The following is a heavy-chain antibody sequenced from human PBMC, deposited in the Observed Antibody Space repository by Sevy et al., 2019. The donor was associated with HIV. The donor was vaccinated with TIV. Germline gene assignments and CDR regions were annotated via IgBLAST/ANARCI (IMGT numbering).Heavy chain of an antibody. CDR1: GDSIGSSYY. CDR3: AREGGGDNGYYYSYYGMDV. V-gene: IGHV4-59*13. D-gene: IGHD6-25*01. Sequence: SETLSLTCTVSGDSIGSSYYWNWIRQSPGKGLEWIGYIVYSGTTNYNASLKNRVTVSLDTSKNHFSLELTSVTAADMAVYYCAREGGGDNGYYYSYYGMDVWGQGTTVTVSS. CDR2: IVYSGTT. J-gene: IGHJ6*02.